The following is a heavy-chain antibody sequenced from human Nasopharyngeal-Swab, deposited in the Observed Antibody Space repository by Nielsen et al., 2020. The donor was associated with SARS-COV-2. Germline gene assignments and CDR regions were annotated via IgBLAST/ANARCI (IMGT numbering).Heavy chain of an antibody. V-gene: IGHV1-18*01. D-gene: IGHD3-22*01. Sequence: ASVKVSCKASGYTFTSYGISWVRQAPGQGLEWMGWISAYNGNTNYAQKLQGRVTMTTDTSTSTAYMELRSLRSDDTAVYYCAALLDSSGYVPLGMDVWGQGTTVTVSS. CDR1: GYTFTSYG. CDR2: ISAYNGNT. CDR3: AALLDSSGYVPLGMDV. J-gene: IGHJ6*02.